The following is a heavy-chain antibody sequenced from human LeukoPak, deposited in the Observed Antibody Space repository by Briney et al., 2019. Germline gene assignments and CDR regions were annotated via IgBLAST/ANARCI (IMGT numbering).Heavy chain of an antibody. J-gene: IGHJ4*02. CDR2: INPSGGGT. CDR1: GYTFTDYY. V-gene: IGHV1-46*01. D-gene: IGHD2-2*02. Sequence: SVKVSCKASGYTFTDYYIHWVRQAPGQGLEYMGIINPSGGGTSYVQKFQGRVTMTRDTSTSTVYMELSSLRSEDTAVYYCTRDQGSPSSYRWGEYFDYWGQGTLVTVSS. CDR3: TRDQGSPSSYRWGEYFDY.